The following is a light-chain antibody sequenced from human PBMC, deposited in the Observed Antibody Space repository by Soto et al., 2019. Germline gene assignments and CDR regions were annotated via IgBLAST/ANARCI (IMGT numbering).Light chain of an antibody. Sequence: EIMMTQSPATLSVSPGERATLSCRASQSVSNNVAWYQQKPGQAPRPLIYYASTRATGIPARFSGSGSGTEFSLTISSLQSEDFALYYCQQYNNWPPTTFGQGTRLEIK. V-gene: IGKV3-15*01. J-gene: IGKJ5*01. CDR2: YAS. CDR3: QQYNNWPPTT. CDR1: QSVSNN.